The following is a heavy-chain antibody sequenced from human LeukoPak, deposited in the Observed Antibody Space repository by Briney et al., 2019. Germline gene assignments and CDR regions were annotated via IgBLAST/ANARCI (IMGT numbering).Heavy chain of an antibody. D-gene: IGHD3-22*01. Sequence: SSETLSLTCTVSGGSISSYYWSWIRQPAGKGLEWIGRIYTSGSTNYNPSLKSRVTMSVDTSKNQFSLKLSSVTAADTAVYYCARDVGWLLTGHAFDIWGQGTMVTVSS. J-gene: IGHJ3*02. CDR3: ARDVGWLLTGHAFDI. V-gene: IGHV4-4*07. CDR1: GGSISSYY. CDR2: IYTSGST.